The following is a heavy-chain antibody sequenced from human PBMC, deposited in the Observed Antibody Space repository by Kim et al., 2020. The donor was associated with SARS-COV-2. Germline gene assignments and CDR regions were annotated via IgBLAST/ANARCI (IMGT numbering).Heavy chain of an antibody. V-gene: IGHV3-21*01. J-gene: IGHJ4*02. CDR3: ARDRNYGDYFDY. Sequence: GGSLRLSCAASGFTFSSYSMNWVRQAPGKGLEWVSSISSSSSYIYYADSGKGRFTISRDNAKNSLYLQMNSLRAEDTAVYYCARDRNYGDYFDYWGQGTLVTVSS. D-gene: IGHD4-17*01. CDR1: GFTFSSYS. CDR2: ISSSSSYI.